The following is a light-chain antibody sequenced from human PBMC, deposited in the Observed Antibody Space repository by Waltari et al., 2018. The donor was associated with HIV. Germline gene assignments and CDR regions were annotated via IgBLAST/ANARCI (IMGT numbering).Light chain of an antibody. CDR1: KLGDKY. Sequence: ELTQPPSVSVSPGQTASITCSGDKLGDKYACWYQQKPGQSPVVVIYQDKKRPSGIPERFSGSNSENTATLTISGTQAMDEADYYCQAWDTSSVLFGGGTKLTVL. CDR3: QAWDTSSVL. J-gene: IGLJ2*01. CDR2: QDK. V-gene: IGLV3-1*01.